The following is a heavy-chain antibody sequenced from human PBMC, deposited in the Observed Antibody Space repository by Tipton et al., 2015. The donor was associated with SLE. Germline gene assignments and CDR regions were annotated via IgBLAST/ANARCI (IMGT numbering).Heavy chain of an antibody. CDR2: ISSSGSTI. V-gene: IGHV3-48*04. CDR1: GFTFSSYW. J-gene: IGHJ4*02. D-gene: IGHD2-2*01. Sequence: QLVQSGGGLVQPGGSLRLSCAASGFTFSSYWMNWVRQAPGKGLEWVSYISSSGSTIHYADSVKGRFTISRDNAKNSLYLQMNSLRAEDTAVYYCARASASHAFDYWGQGPLVTVSS. CDR3: ARASASHAFDY.